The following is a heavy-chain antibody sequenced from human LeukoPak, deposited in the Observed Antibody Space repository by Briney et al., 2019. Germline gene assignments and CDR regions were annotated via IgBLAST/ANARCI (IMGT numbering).Heavy chain of an antibody. Sequence: PWGSLRLSCAASGFTFDDCAMHWVRKAPGKGLEWVSGVSWNSGSIGYADSVKGRFTISRDNAKNSLYLQMNSLRAEDTALYYCAKDMSLDDDYGYYYYGMDVWGQGTTVTVSS. CDR2: VSWNSGSI. CDR1: GFTFDDCA. V-gene: IGHV3-9*01. CDR3: AKDMSLDDDYGYYYYGMDV. J-gene: IGHJ6*02. D-gene: IGHD4/OR15-4a*01.